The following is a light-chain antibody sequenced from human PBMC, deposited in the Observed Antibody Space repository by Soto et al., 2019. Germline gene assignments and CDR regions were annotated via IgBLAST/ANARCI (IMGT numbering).Light chain of an antibody. J-gene: IGLJ2*01. CDR1: SSDIGGHNF. CDR3: SSYTTSSYVG. V-gene: IGLV2-14*01. Sequence: QSALTQPAAVSGSPGQSITISCTGTSSDIGGHNFVSWYQHHPGKAPKLLIYEVSYRASGVSNRFTGSKSANTASLTISGLQAEDEADYSCSSYTTSSYVGFCGGTKLTVL. CDR2: EVS.